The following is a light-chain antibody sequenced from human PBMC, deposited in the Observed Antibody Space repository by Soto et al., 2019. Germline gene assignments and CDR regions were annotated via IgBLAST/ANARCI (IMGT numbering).Light chain of an antibody. CDR2: AAF. J-gene: IGKJ5*01. V-gene: IGKV1-12*01. CDR3: QQADGFPIT. CDR1: EDINSR. Sequence: DIQRTQSPSSVSASVGDRVTISCRASEDINSRLAWYQQKPGNAPKLLIYAAFILQSGVPSRFSGYGSGTDFTLSISSLQPEDFATYYCQQADGFPITFAQGTRLEIK.